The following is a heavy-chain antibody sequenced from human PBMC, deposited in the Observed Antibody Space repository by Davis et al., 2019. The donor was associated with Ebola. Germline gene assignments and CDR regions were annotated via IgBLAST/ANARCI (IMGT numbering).Heavy chain of an antibody. J-gene: IGHJ4*02. CDR3: ARSLGSYYAFMDY. D-gene: IGHD1-26*01. V-gene: IGHV4-59*08. Sequence: GSLRLSCTVSGGSISSYYWSWIRQPPGKGLEWIGYIYYSGSTNYNPSLKSRVTISVDTSKNQFSLKLSSVTAADTAVYYCARSLGSYYAFMDYWGQGTLVTVSP. CDR2: IYYSGST. CDR1: GGSISSYY.